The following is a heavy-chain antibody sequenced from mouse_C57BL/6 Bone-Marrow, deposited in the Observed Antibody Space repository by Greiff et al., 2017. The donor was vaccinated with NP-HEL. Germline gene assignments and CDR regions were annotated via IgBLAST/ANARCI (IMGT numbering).Heavy chain of an antibody. V-gene: IGHV1-59*01. J-gene: IGHJ2*01. CDR2: IDPSDSYT. Sequence: QVQLQQSGAELVRPGTSVKLSCKASGYTFTSYWMHWVKQRPGQGLEWIGVIDPSDSYTNYNQKFKGKATLTVDTSSSTAYMQRSSLTSEDSAVYYCARARRVYFDYWGQGTTLTVSS. CDR1: GYTFTSYW. CDR3: ARARRVYFDY.